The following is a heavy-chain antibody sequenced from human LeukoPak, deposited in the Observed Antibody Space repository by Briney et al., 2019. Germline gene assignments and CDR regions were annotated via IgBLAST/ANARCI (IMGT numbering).Heavy chain of an antibody. CDR2: INPNSGGT. V-gene: IGHV1-2*02. Sequence: ASVKVSCKASGYTFTGYYMHWVRQAPGQGLEWMGWINPNSGGTNHAQKFQGRVTMTRDTSISTAYMELSRLRSDDTAVYYCARDHCSSTSCYTLNWFDPWGQGTLVTVSS. D-gene: IGHD2-2*02. J-gene: IGHJ5*02. CDR1: GYTFTGYY. CDR3: ARDHCSSTSCYTLNWFDP.